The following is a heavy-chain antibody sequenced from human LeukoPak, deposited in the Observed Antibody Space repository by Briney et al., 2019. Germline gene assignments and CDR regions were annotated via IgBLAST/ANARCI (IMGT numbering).Heavy chain of an antibody. V-gene: IGHV3-11*01. CDR2: ISGSASDV. CDR3: SRDPRNNDY. J-gene: IGHJ4*02. Sequence: GGSLRLSCAASGFTFSDSYMTWIRKAPGKGLELLSYISGSASDVNYIDSVRGRFTISRDNAKNSLYLHMNSLTVEDTAVYYCSRDPRNNDYWGQGTLVTVSS. CDR1: GFTFSDSY.